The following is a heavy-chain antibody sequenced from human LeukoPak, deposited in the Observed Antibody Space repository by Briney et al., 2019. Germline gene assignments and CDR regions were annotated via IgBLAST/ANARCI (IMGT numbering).Heavy chain of an antibody. CDR3: AREMKYGDYATDY. J-gene: IGHJ4*02. V-gene: IGHV4-59*01. Sequence: PSETLSLTCTVSGGSISSYYWSWIRQSPGKGLEWIGYIYYSGSTNFNPSLKSRVTISVDTSKNQFSLKLSSVTAADTAVYYCAREMKYGDYATDYWGQGTLVTVSS. CDR1: GGSISSYY. D-gene: IGHD4-17*01. CDR2: IYYSGST.